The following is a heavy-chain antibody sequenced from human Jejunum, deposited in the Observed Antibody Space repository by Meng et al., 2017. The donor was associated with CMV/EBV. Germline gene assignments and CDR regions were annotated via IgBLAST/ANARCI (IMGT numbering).Heavy chain of an antibody. CDR2: IRYNGNNE. CDR3: GKERTGYYIQH. D-gene: IGHD3/OR15-3a*01. J-gene: IGHJ1*01. CDR1: GFSFSSYG. Sequence: QVQMVESGGGVXXXXXXLRFSCTASGFSFSSYGMHWVRQAPGKGLEWVAFIRYNGNNEYYADSVKGRFTISRDNSKNTLYLQMNSLRAEDTAVYYCGKERTGYYIQHWGQGTLVTVSS. V-gene: IGHV3-30*02.